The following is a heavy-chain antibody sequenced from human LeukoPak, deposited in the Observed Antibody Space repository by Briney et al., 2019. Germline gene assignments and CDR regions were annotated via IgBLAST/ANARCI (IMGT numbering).Heavy chain of an antibody. Sequence: SETLSLTCAVYGGSFTKHQWSWIRQPPGKGLEWIGAINDGGSTNYNPSLKSRVTISVDTSKNQFSLRLSSMTAADTAVYYCARHGETDYFMDVWGKGTTVTVSS. CDR1: GGSFTKHQ. CDR3: ARHGETDYFMDV. J-gene: IGHJ6*03. D-gene: IGHD3-3*01. V-gene: IGHV4-34*01. CDR2: INDGGST.